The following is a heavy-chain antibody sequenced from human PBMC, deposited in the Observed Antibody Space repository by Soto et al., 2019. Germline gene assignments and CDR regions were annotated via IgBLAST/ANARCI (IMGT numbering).Heavy chain of an antibody. Sequence: QVQLVQSGAEVKKPGASVKVSCKASGHTFTGYDINWVRQATGQGLEWMGWMNPHSGNTNYAQKFQGRDTMTRNTSISTAYMELSSLRSEDTAMYYCARGRVIIGVDTWRQGTMVTVSS. V-gene: IGHV1-8*01. D-gene: IGHD3-22*01. CDR1: GHTFTGYD. J-gene: IGHJ3*02. CDR3: ARGRVIIGVDT. CDR2: MNPHSGNT.